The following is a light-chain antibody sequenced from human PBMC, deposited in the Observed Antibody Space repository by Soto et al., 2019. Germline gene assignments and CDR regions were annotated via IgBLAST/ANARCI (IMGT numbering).Light chain of an antibody. V-gene: IGKV1-5*01. Sequence: DIKMTQSPSTLSGSVGDRVTITCRASQSINGRLAWYQQKPGRPPKLLIYDVSFLESGVPSRFSGSGSGTDFNLTISSLRPDDLATFYCQQYKVYPYTFGQGTRL. CDR2: DVS. CDR3: QQYKVYPYT. J-gene: IGKJ2*01. CDR1: QSINGR.